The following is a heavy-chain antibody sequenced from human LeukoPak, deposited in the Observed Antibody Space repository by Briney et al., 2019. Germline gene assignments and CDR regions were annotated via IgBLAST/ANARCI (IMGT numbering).Heavy chain of an antibody. CDR1: GFTFSSYE. J-gene: IGHJ4*02. Sequence: GGSLRLSCAASGFTFSSYEMNWVRQAPGQGLEWVSYISSSGSTIYYADSVKGRFTISRDNAKNSLYLQMNSLRAEDTAVYYCAREEYDSSGYHHDYWGQGTLVTVSS. CDR3: AREEYDSSGYHHDY. D-gene: IGHD3-22*01. CDR2: ISSSGSTI. V-gene: IGHV3-48*03.